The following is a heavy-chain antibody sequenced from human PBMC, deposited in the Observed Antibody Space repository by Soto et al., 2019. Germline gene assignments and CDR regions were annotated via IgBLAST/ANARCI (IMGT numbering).Heavy chain of an antibody. CDR2: IYHSGST. V-gene: IGHV4-30-2*01. Sequence: SGTLSLTCAVSGGSISSGGYSWSWIRQPPGKGLEWIGYIYHSGSTYYNPSLKSRVTISVDTSKNQFSLKLSSVTAADTAVYYCARGRNWFDPWGQGALVTVSS. J-gene: IGHJ5*02. CDR3: ARGRNWFDP. CDR1: GGSISSGGYS.